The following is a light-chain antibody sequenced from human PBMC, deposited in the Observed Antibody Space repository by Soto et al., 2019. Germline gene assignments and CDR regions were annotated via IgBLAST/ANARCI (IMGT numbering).Light chain of an antibody. J-gene: IGKJ1*01. CDR3: QQYNNWPRT. CDR1: QSVSIN. V-gene: IGKV3-15*01. CDR2: GAS. Sequence: IVMTHSPPTLSVSPLERATLSFMASQSVSINLAWYQQKPGQAPRLLIYGASTRATGIPARFSGSGSGTEFTLTISSLQSEDFAVYYCQQYNNWPRTFGQGTKVDIK.